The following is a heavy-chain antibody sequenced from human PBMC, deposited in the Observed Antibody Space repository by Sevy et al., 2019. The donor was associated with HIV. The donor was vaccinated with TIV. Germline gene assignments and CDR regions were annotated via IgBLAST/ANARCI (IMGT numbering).Heavy chain of an antibody. CDR2: ITSSSSFI. Sequence: GSLRLSCAASGFTFRSYSMNWVRQAPGRGLEWVSSITSSSSFIFYADPVKGRFTISRDNAKNSLFLQMNSLRAEDTAVYYCARPTSGLSEYEPLDNARFYGMDVWGQGTTVTVSS. CDR3: ARPTSGLSEYEPLDNARFYGMDV. D-gene: IGHD1-20*01. J-gene: IGHJ6*02. CDR1: GFTFRSYS. V-gene: IGHV3-21*01.